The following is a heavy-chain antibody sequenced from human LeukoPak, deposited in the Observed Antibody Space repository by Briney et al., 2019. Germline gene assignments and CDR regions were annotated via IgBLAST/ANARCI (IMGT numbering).Heavy chain of an antibody. CDR1: GFTFSSYE. CDR3: AKESWVSVAVVGVFDY. D-gene: IGHD6-19*01. Sequence: GGSLRLSCAASGFTFSSYEMNWVRQAPGKGLEWVSYISSSGSTIYYADSVKGRFTISRDNSKNTLYLQMNSLRAEGTAVYYCAKESWVSVAVVGVFDYWGQGSLVIVSS. CDR2: ISSSGSTI. J-gene: IGHJ4*02. V-gene: IGHV3-48*03.